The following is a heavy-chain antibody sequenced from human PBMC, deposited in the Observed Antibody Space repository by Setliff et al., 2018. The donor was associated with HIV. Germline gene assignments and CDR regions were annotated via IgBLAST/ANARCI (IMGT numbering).Heavy chain of an antibody. CDR3: ASDWKHVFDI. V-gene: IGHV1-2*02. J-gene: IGHJ3*02. CDR2: TNAYTGDT. D-gene: IGHD1-1*01. Sequence: ASVKVSCKTSGCTFIDNYIHWVRQAPGQGLEWMAWTNAYTGDTNYAQKFQGSVTVTRDTSISTAYMELSRLRSDDTAVYYCASDWKHVFDILGQGTMVTVSS. CDR1: GCTFIDNY.